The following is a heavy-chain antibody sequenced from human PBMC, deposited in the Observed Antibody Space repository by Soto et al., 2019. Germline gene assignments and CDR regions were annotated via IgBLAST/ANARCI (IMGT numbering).Heavy chain of an antibody. J-gene: IGHJ1*01. Sequence: SVKVSCKASGGTFSSYAISWVRQAPGQGLEWMGGIIPIFGTANYAQKFQGRVTITADESTSTSYMELSSLRSEDTAVYYCASGGVFFSWTKGPLLLRGQGTLGTRSS. V-gene: IGHV1-69*13. D-gene: IGHD2-8*02. CDR3: ASGGVFFSWTKGPLLL. CDR1: GGTFSSYA. CDR2: IIPIFGTA.